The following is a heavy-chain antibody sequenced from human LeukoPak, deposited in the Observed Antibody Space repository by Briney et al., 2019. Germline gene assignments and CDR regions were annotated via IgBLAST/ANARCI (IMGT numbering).Heavy chain of an antibody. D-gene: IGHD6-13*01. CDR1: GYTFTGYY. CDR3: ARVSQSWIAAYYYMDV. CDR2: INPKSGGT. J-gene: IGHJ6*03. Sequence: GASVKVSCKASGYTFTGYYMHWVRQAPGQGLEWMGWINPKSGGTNYAQKFQGRVTVTRDTSIDTAYMELSRLRSDDTAVYYCARVSQSWIAAYYYMDVWGKGTTVTVSS. V-gene: IGHV1-2*02.